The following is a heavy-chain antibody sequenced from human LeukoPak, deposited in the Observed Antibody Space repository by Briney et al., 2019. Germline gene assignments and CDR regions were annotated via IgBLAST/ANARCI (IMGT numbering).Heavy chain of an antibody. D-gene: IGHD4-17*01. V-gene: IGHV4-39*01. J-gene: IGHJ4*02. Sequence: SETLSLTCTVSGGSISSSNYYWGWIRQPPGKGLEWIGSIYYSGSTYYNPSLKSRVTISVDTSKNQFFLKLSSVTAADTAVYYCARQDYGDTPALFDYWGQGTLVTVSS. CDR3: ARQDYGDTPALFDY. CDR1: GGSISSSNYY. CDR2: IYYSGST.